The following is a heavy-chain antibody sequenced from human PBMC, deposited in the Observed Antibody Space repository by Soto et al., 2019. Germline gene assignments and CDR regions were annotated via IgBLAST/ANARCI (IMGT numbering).Heavy chain of an antibody. CDR2: IWYDGSNK. D-gene: IGHD3-22*01. J-gene: IGHJ4*02. CDR3: ATQPKDQGYYYDSSQTYYFDY. V-gene: IGHV3-33*01. CDR1: GFTFINYG. Sequence: PGGFLRLSCASSGFTFINYGMHWVRQAPGKGLEWVAVIWYDGSNKYYADSVKGRFTISRDNSKNTLYLQMNSLRAEDTAVYYCATQPKDQGYYYDSSQTYYFDYWGQGTLVTVSS.